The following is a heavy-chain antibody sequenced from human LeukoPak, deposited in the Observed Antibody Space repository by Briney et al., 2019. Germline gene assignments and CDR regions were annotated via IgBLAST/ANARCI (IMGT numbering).Heavy chain of an antibody. D-gene: IGHD3-3*01. V-gene: IGHV4-61*02. CDR2: IYTSGSA. J-gene: IGHJ4*02. CDR1: GGSIGTGDFY. CDR3: ARHRGTIFGVVTDY. Sequence: PSETLSLTCIVSGGSIGTGDFYWSWIRQPAGKELEWIGRIYTSGSADYNPSLKSRVTISVDRSKNQFSLRLTSVTAADTAVYYCARHRGTIFGVVTDYWGQGTLVTVSS.